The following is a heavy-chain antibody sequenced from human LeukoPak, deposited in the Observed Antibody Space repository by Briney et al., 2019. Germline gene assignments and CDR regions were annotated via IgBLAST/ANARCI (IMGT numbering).Heavy chain of an antibody. V-gene: IGHV3-30*02. CDR1: GFTFSSYG. CDR3: AKDALWFGELLGAFDI. J-gene: IGHJ3*02. CDR2: IRYDGSNK. D-gene: IGHD3-10*01. Sequence: GGSLRLSCAASGFTFSSYGMHWVRQAPGKGLEWVAFIRYDGSNKYYADSVKGRFTISRGNSKNTLYLQMNSLRAEDTAVYYCAKDALWFGELLGAFDIWGQGTMVTVSS.